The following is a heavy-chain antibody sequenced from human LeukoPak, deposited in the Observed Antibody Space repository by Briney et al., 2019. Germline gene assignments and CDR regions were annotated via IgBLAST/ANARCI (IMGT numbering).Heavy chain of an antibody. CDR3: ARERDYYDSSGEDAFDI. D-gene: IGHD3-22*01. CDR1: GGSFSGYY. Sequence: SSETLSLTCGVYGGSFSGYYWNWIRQPPGKGLEWIGYIYYSGSTNYNPSLKSRVTISVDTSKNQFSLKLSSVTAADTAVYYCARERDYYDSSGEDAFDIWGQGTMVTVSS. CDR2: IYYSGST. V-gene: IGHV4-59*01. J-gene: IGHJ3*02.